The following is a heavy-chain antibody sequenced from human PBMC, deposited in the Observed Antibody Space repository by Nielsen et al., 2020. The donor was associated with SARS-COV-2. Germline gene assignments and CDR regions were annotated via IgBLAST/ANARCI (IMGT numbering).Heavy chain of an antibody. D-gene: IGHD2-2*01. V-gene: IGHV3-11*01. CDR3: AGPAS. Sequence: GESLKISCVVSGFSFSDYSMSWIRQAPGKGLEWVSYISRSGSIIQHADSVKGRFTISRDNAKNSLHLQMDNLRVEDTAVYYCAGPASWGQGTPVTVSS. CDR2: ISRSGSII. J-gene: IGHJ5*02. CDR1: GFSFSDYS.